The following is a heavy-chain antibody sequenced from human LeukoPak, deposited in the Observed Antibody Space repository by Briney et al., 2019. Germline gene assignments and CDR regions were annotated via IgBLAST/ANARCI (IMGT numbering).Heavy chain of an antibody. CDR2: ISTSGTT. V-gene: IGHV4-4*07. Sequence: SETLSLTCTVSGDSINSYYWSWIRQPAGKGLEWIGRISTSGTTNYIPSLKSRVTMSVDTSKNQFALKLSSVTAADTAVYFCARGRETYYYYYYMDVWGKGTTVTVSS. CDR3: ARGRETYYYYYYMDV. J-gene: IGHJ6*03. CDR1: GDSINSYY.